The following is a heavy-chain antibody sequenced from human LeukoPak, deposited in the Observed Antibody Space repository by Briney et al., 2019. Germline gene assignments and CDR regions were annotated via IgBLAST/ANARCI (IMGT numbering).Heavy chain of an antibody. V-gene: IGHV1-24*01. CDR3: ATSVDGLVTIRTYFEL. Sequence: ASVKVSCKVSGYKLLELSMHWVRPAPGKGLEWMGGFDPEESDTVSPQKFQGRVTMTEDTSTDTAYMELSSLRSEDTAVYYCATSVDGLVTIRTYFELWGQGTPVTVSS. CDR2: FDPEESDT. D-gene: IGHD4-23*01. CDR1: GYKLLELS. J-gene: IGHJ4*02.